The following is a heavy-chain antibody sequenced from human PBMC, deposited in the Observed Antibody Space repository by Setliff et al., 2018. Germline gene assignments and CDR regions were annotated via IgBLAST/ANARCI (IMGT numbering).Heavy chain of an antibody. D-gene: IGHD5-18*01. CDR2: IYHNGNT. V-gene: IGHV4-59*01. Sequence: KPSETLSLTCTVSGGSISPYFWSWIRQPPGKGLEWIGYIYHNGNTNFNPSLKTRVSMSVDTSKNQIALNLKSVTAADTAAYYCARDRTAYSYGLDVWGQGTTVTVSS. J-gene: IGHJ6*02. CDR3: ARDRTAYSYGLDV. CDR1: GGSISPYF.